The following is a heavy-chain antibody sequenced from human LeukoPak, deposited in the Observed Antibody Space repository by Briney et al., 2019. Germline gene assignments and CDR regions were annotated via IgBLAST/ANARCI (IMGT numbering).Heavy chain of an antibody. D-gene: IGHD4-17*01. Sequence: SETLSLTCTVSGGPISRYYWSWIRRPAGKGLEWIGRIYTSGSTNYNPSLKSRVTMSVDTSKNQFSLKLSSVTAADTAVYYCARRQDYGDYDYFDYWGQGTLVTVSS. CDR2: IYTSGST. V-gene: IGHV4-4*07. J-gene: IGHJ4*02. CDR1: GGPISRYY. CDR3: ARRQDYGDYDYFDY.